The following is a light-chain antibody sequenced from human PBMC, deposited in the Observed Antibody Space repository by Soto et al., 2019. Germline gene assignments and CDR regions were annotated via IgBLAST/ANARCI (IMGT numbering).Light chain of an antibody. Sequence: QLVLTQSSSASASLGSSVNLTYTLSSGHSSYIIAWHQQQPGKAPRYLMKLEGSGSYNKGSGVPDRFSGSSSGADRYLIISNLQFEDEADYYCETWDSNIHWVFGGGTKVTVL. CDR3: ETWDSNIHWV. CDR2: LEGSGSY. CDR1: SGHSSYI. J-gene: IGLJ3*02. V-gene: IGLV4-60*02.